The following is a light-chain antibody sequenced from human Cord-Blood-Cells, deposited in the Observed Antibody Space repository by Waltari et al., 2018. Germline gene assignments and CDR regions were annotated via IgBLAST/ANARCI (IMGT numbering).Light chain of an antibody. CDR3: KQYNSYPFT. V-gene: IGKV1-16*02. CDR2: AAS. CDR1: QGISNY. J-gene: IGKJ2*01. Sequence: DIHMTQSPSSLSASVGDRVTITCRAGQGISNYLAWFQQKPGKAPDSLFYAASSLQSGVPSQSSGSGSGTDFTLTISSLQPEDCATYYCKQYNSYPFTLGQGTKLEIK.